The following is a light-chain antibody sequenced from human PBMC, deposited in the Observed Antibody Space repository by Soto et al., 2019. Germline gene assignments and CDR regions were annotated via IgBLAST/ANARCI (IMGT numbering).Light chain of an antibody. Sequence: QLVLTQSPSASASLGASVELTCTLSSGHSSYAIAWHQKQPEKGPRYLMKINSDGSHRKGDGIPDRFSGYSSGAERFLTISSLQSEDEGDYYCQTWDSGNHAVFGGGTQLTVL. CDR1: SGHSSYA. J-gene: IGLJ7*01. CDR3: QTWDSGNHAV. CDR2: INSDGSH. V-gene: IGLV4-69*01.